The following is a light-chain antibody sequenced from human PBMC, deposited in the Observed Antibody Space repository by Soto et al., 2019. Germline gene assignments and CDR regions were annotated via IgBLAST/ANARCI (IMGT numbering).Light chain of an antibody. CDR2: GAS. V-gene: IGKV3-15*01. Sequence: EIVLTQSPATLSVSPGERATLSCRASQTFSDTLAWYQQKPGQAPRLLLYGASTRATGIPARFSGSASGTEFTLNISSLQSEDFAVYYCQQYNNWPPLTFGGGTKVEI. CDR1: QTFSDT. CDR3: QQYNNWPPLT. J-gene: IGKJ4*01.